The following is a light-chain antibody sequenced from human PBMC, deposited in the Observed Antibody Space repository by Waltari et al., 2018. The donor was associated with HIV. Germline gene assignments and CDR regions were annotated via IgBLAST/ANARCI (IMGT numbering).Light chain of an antibody. CDR1: RRVGSS. V-gene: IGKV3-15*01. J-gene: IGKJ1*01. CDR3: QQYSTWPLT. Sequence: EVVMTQSPSTLLASPGKTAHLSCRASRRVGSSLAWYQQKTGRGPRLLIYGASSRASDVPPTFSGSGAGTDFSLSISSLLSDDVGIYYCQQYSTWPLTFGRGTTVEIK. CDR2: GAS.